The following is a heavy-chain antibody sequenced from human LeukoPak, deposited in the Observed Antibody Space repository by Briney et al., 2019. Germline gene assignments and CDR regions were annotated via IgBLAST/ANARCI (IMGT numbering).Heavy chain of an antibody. CDR2: IRSSGSTI. CDR1: GFTFNDYY. J-gene: IGHJ4*02. D-gene: IGHD4-11*01. Sequence: GGSLRLSCAASGFTFNDYYMSWIRQAPGKGLEWVSYIRSSGSTIYYADSVKGRFTISRDNAKNSLYLQMNSLRAEDTAVYYCARTTVSQTYYFDYWGQGTLVTVSS. V-gene: IGHV3-11*04. CDR3: ARTTVSQTYYFDY.